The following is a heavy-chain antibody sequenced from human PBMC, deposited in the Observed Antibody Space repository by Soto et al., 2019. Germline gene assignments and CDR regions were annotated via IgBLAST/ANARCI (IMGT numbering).Heavy chain of an antibody. CDR3: ARGRWDDSSGYDAFDI. Sequence: GASVKVSCKASGYTFTSYGISWVRQAPGQGLEWMGWISAYNGNTNYAQKLQGRVTMTTDTSTSTAYMELRSLRSDDTAVHYCARGRWDDSSGYDAFDIWGQGTMVTVS. V-gene: IGHV1-18*04. D-gene: IGHD3-22*01. CDR2: ISAYNGNT. J-gene: IGHJ3*02. CDR1: GYTFTSYG.